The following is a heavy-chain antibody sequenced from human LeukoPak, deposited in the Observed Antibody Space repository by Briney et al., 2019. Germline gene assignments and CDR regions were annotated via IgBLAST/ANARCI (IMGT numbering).Heavy chain of an antibody. CDR1: GFTFSSYW. Sequence: PGGSLRLSCAGSGFTFSSYWMTWVRQAPGKGLEWVANIKQDGTEKYYVDSVKGRFTISRDNAQNSLYLQVSSLRAEDTAVYYCARPRDSGLSKTWDYWGQGTLVTVSS. CDR2: IKQDGTEK. J-gene: IGHJ4*02. CDR3: ARPRDSGLSKTWDY. V-gene: IGHV3-7*03. D-gene: IGHD6-25*01.